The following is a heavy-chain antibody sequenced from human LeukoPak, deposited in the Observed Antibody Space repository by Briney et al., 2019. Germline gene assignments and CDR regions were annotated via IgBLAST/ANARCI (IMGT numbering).Heavy chain of an antibody. J-gene: IGHJ6*03. CDR3: ARDPTMVRGTMDV. CDR1: GFNFTNYC. Sequence: PGRSLRLSCAASGFNFTNYCIHWVRHAPGKGPEWVAVISYDGSNTYYADSVKGRFTISRDNSKNTVYLQMNSLRPEDTAVYYCARDPTMVRGTMDVWGKGTTVTVSS. D-gene: IGHD3-10*01. CDR2: ISYDGSNT. V-gene: IGHV3-30*04.